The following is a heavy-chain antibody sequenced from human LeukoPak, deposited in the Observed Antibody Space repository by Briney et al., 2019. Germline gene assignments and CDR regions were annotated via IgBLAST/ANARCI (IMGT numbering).Heavy chain of an antibody. Sequence: ASVKVSCKASGYTFTSYGISWVRQAPGQGLEWMGWISAYDGNTNYAQKLQGRVTMTTDTSTSTAYMELRSLRSDDTAVYYCAREGTLAYCGGDCYLDYYYYYMDVWGKGTTVTVSS. CDR2: ISAYDGNT. D-gene: IGHD2-21*01. CDR3: AREGTLAYCGGDCYLDYYYYYMDV. CDR1: GYTFTSYG. V-gene: IGHV1-18*01. J-gene: IGHJ6*03.